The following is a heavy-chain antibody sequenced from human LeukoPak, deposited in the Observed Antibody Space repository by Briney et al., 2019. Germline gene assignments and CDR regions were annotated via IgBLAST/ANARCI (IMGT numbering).Heavy chain of an antibody. V-gene: IGHV1-69*01. CDR3: ARERMAAAGPRGYFQH. CDR2: IIPIFGTA. CDR1: GGTFSSYA. J-gene: IGHJ1*01. D-gene: IGHD6-13*01. Sequence: SVKVSCKASGGTFSSYAISWVRQAPGQGLEWMGGIIPIFGTANYAQKFQGRVTITADESTSTAYMELSSLRSEDTAVYYCARERMAAAGPRGYFQHWGQGTLVTVSS.